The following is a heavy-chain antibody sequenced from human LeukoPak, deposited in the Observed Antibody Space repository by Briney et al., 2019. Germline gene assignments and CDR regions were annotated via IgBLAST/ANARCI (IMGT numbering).Heavy chain of an antibody. V-gene: IGHV1-2*02. CDR1: AYTFTGYY. CDR2: INPNSGGT. CDR3: ARDSMDYDILTGYYNGWFDP. Sequence: ASVKVSCKASAYTFTGYYMHWVRHAPGQGLEWMGWINPNSGGTNYAQKFQGRVTMTRDTSISTAYMELSRLRSDDTAVYYCARDSMDYDILTGYYNGWFDPWGQGTLVTVSS. J-gene: IGHJ5*02. D-gene: IGHD3-9*01.